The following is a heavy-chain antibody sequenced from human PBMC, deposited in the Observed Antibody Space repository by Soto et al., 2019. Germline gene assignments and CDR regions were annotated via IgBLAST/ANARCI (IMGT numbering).Heavy chain of an antibody. J-gene: IGHJ4*02. CDR3: GRDIGHAFDY. CDR1: GFTFSSYE. Sequence: EVQLVESGGGLVQPGGSLRLSCAASGFTFSSYEMNWVRQAPGKGVEWVSYISSSGSTIYYADSVKGRFTISRDNAKNSLYLQMNSLRAEDTAVYYCGRDIGHAFDYWGQGTLVTVSS. D-gene: IGHD2-21*02. CDR2: ISSSGSTI. V-gene: IGHV3-48*03.